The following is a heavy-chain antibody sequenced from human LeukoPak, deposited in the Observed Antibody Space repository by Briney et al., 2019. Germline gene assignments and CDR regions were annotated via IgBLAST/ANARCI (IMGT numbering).Heavy chain of an antibody. CDR1: GFTVTYFW. CDR3: VWGYYGDD. CDR2: IKNDGSKK. J-gene: IGHJ4*02. Sequence: GGSLRLTCAASGFTVTYFWMTWVRQAPGKGLEWVANIKNDGSKKYYADSGEGRFTISRDNAKHLLYLQMHGLRADDTSVYNCVWGYYGDDGGERPLVSVSS. V-gene: IGHV3-7*04.